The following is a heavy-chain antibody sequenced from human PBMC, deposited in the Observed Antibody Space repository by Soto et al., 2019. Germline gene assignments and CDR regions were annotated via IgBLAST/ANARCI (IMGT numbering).Heavy chain of an antibody. Sequence: SLRLSCAASGFTFSSYGMHWVRQAPGKGLEWVAVISYDGSNKYYADSVKGRFTISRDNSKNTLYLQMNSLRAEDTAVYYCAKDRGITIFDYWGQGTLVTVSS. J-gene: IGHJ4*02. CDR2: ISYDGSNK. CDR1: GFTFSSYG. V-gene: IGHV3-30*18. CDR3: AKDRGITIFDY. D-gene: IGHD3-3*01.